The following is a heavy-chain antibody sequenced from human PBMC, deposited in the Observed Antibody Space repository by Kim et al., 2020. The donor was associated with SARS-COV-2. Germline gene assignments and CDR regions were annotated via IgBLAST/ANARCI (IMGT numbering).Heavy chain of an antibody. CDR3: ARDRVVPLGGFDP. CDR2: IYHSGST. Sequence: SETLSLTCAVSGGSISSSNWWSWVRQPPGKGLEWIGDIYHSGSTNYNPSLKSRVTISVDKSKNQFSLKLSSVTAADTAVYYCARDRVVPLGGFDPWGQGTLVTVSS. J-gene: IGHJ5*02. CDR1: GGSISSSNW. V-gene: IGHV4-4*02. D-gene: IGHD3-22*01.